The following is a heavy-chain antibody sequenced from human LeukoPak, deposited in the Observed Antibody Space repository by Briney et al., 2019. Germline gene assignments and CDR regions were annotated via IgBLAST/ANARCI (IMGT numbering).Heavy chain of an antibody. CDR3: ARDRPNWNYAPCDY. V-gene: IGHV3-48*01. CDR2: ISSGSSTI. J-gene: IGHJ4*02. D-gene: IGHD1-7*01. CDR1: GFTFSSYS. Sequence: PGGSLSLSCAASGFTFSSYSMNWVRQAPGKGLEWISYISSGSSTIYYADSVKGRFTISRDDAKNSLYLQMNSLRAGDTAVYYCARDRPNWNYAPCDYWGQGTLVTVSS.